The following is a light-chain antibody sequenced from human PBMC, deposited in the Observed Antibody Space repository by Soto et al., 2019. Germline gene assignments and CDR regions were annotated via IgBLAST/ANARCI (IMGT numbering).Light chain of an antibody. CDR3: CSYAGIYTWV. J-gene: IGLJ3*02. CDR1: SSDVGSYNL. Sequence: QLVLTQPASVSGSPGQSITISCTGTSSDVGSYNLVSWYQHHPGKAPKVMIYEVSKRPSGVSNRFSGSKSGNTASLTISGLQAEDEADYYCCSYAGIYTWVFGGGTKLTVL. V-gene: IGLV2-23*02. CDR2: EVS.